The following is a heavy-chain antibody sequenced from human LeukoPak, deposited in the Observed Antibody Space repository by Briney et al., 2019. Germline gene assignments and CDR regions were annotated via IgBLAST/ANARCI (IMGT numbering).Heavy chain of an antibody. CDR2: IYHSGSP. J-gene: IGHJ4*02. CDR1: GGSISSGGYY. V-gene: IGHV4-30-2*01. Sequence: PSQTLSLTCTVSGGSISSGGYYWSWIRQPPGKGLEWIGYIYHSGSPYYNPSLKSRVTISVDRSKNQFSLKLSSVTAADTAVYYCARSPQEPYSSGWYRLWAYFDYWGQGTLVTVSS. CDR3: ARSPQEPYSSGWYRLWAYFDY. D-gene: IGHD6-19*01.